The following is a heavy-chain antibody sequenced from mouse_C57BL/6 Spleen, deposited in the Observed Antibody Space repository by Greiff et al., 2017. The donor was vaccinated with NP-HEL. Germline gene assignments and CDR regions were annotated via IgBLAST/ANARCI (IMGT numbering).Heavy chain of an antibody. CDR3: ARHDYGSSLYAMDY. CDR1: GFSLTSYG. V-gene: IGHV2-6-1*01. J-gene: IGHJ4*01. D-gene: IGHD1-1*01. Sequence: QLKQSGPGLVAPSQSLSITCTVSGFSLTSYGVHWVRQPPGKGLEWLVVIWSDGSTTYNSALKSRLSISKDNSKSQVFLKMNSLQTDDTAMYYCARHDYGSSLYAMDYWGQGTSVTVSS. CDR2: IWSDGST.